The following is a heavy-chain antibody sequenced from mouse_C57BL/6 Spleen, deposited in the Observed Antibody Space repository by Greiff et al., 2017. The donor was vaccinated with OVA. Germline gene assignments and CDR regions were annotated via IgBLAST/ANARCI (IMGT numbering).Heavy chain of an antibody. CDR3: TRFWDEAMVY. Sequence: VQGVESGAELVRPGASVTLSCKASGYTFTDYEMHWVKQTPVHGLEWIGAIDPETGGTAYNQKFKGKAILTADKSSSTAYMELRSLTSEDSAVYYCTRFWDEAMVYWGQGTSVTVSS. J-gene: IGHJ4*01. D-gene: IGHD4-1*01. V-gene: IGHV1-15*01. CDR2: IDPETGGT. CDR1: GYTFTDYE.